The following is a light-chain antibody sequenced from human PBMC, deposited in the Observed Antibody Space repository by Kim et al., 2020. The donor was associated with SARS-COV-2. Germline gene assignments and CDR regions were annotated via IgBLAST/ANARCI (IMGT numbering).Light chain of an antibody. CDR2: DDS. CDR3: QVWDSSSDVV. Sequence: SYELTQPPSVSVAPGKTARITCWGNNIGSKSVHWYQQKPGQAPVLVVYDDSDRPSGIPERFSGSNSGNTATLTISRVEAGDEADYYCQVWDSSSDVVFGGGTQLTVL. CDR1: NIGSKS. J-gene: IGLJ2*01. V-gene: IGLV3-21*03.